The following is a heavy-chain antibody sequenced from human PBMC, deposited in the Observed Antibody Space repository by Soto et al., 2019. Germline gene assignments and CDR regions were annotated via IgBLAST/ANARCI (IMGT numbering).Heavy chain of an antibody. CDR1: GGSISSSNW. Sequence: SETLSLTCAVSGGSISSSNWWSWVRQPPGKGLERIGEIYHSGSTNYNPSLKSRVTISVDKSKNQFSLKLSSVTAADTAVYYCASTGSADAFDIWGQGTMVTVSS. V-gene: IGHV4-4*02. CDR3: ASTGSADAFDI. J-gene: IGHJ3*02. CDR2: IYHSGST. D-gene: IGHD3-10*01.